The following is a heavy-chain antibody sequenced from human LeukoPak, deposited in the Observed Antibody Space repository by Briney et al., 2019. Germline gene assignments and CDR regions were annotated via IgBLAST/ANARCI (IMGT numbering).Heavy chain of an antibody. D-gene: IGHD2-21*01. J-gene: IGHJ4*02. CDR3: ARDRDWAFDY. V-gene: IGHV3-30*02. CDR1: GFTFTSHG. Sequence: SGGSLRLSCAASGFTFTSHGMHWVRQAPGKGLEWVAFTRNDGNNKYYADSVKGRFTISRDNSKNTLSLQMNSLRTEDTAVYYCARDRDWAFDYWGQGILVTVSS. CDR2: TRNDGNNK.